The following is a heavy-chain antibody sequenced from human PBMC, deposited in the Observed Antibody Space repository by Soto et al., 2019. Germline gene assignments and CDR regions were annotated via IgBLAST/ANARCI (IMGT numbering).Heavy chain of an antibody. CDR2: ISYDGSNK. CDR1: GFTFSSYA. CDR3: AREIAAAGLYYFDY. V-gene: IGHV3-30-3*01. Sequence: QVQLVESGGGVVQPGRSLRLSCAASGFTFSSYAMHWVRQAPGKGLEWVAVISYDGSNKYYADSVKGRFTISRDNSKNTLYLQMNSLRAEDTAVYYWAREIAAAGLYYFDYWGQGTLVTVSS. D-gene: IGHD6-13*01. J-gene: IGHJ4*02.